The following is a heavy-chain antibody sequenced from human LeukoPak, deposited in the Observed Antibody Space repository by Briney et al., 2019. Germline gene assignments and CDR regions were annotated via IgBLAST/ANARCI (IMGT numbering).Heavy chain of an antibody. V-gene: IGHV1-3*01. CDR2: INAGNGNT. CDR1: GYTFTSYA. CDR3: ASHGITIFGVVPLLDV. D-gene: IGHD3-3*01. Sequence: ASVTVSFKASGYTFTSYAMHWVRQAPGQRLEWMGWINAGNGNTKYSQKFQGRVTITRDTSASTAYMELSSLRSEDTAVYYCASHGITIFGVVPLLDVWGQGTTVTVSS. J-gene: IGHJ6*02.